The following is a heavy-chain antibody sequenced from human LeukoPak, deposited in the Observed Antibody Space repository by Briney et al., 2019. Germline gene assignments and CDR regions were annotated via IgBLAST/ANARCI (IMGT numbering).Heavy chain of an antibody. CDR2: ISGSGGST. CDR1: GFTFSSYA. J-gene: IGHJ4*02. CDR3: AKDLHYDFWSGYYVD. D-gene: IGHD3-3*01. V-gene: IGHV3-23*01. Sequence: GGSLRLSCAASGFTFSSYAMSWVRQAPGKGLEWVSAISGSGGSTYYADSVKGRFTISRDNSKNTLYLQMNSLRAEDTAVYYCAKDLHYDFWSGYYVDWGQGTLVTVSS.